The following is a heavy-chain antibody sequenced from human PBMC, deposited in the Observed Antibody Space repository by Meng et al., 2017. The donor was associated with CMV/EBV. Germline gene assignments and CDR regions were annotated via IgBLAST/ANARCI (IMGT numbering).Heavy chain of an antibody. CDR2: LKQDGREK. CDR1: GFRFSRYW. J-gene: IGHJ4*02. V-gene: IGHV3-7*01. D-gene: IGHD1-26*01. CDR3: AKVGAVAGSYESPFGY. Sequence: GESLKISCAASGFRFSRYWMSWVRQAPGKGLEWVANLKQDGREKYYADSVKGRFTISRDNAKNSLYLQMNSLRVEDTAVYYCAKVGAVAGSYESPFGYWGQGTLVTVSS.